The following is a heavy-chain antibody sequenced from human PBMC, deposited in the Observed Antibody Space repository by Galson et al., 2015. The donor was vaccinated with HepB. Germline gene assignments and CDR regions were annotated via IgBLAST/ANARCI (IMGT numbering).Heavy chain of an antibody. CDR1: GFTFSSYG. CDR3: ARVATPQDYDFWSGYYSAEYFQH. V-gene: IGHV3-33*01. J-gene: IGHJ1*01. D-gene: IGHD3-3*01. Sequence: SLRLSCAASGFTFSSYGMHWVRQAPGKGLEWVAVIWYDGSNKYYADSVKGRFTISRDNSKNTLYLQMNSLRAEDTAVYYCARVATPQDYDFWSGYYSAEYFQHWGQGTLVTVSS. CDR2: IWYDGSNK.